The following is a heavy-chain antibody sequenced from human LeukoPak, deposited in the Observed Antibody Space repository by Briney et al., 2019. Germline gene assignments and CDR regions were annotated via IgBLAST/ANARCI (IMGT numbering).Heavy chain of an antibody. V-gene: IGHV3-23*01. CDR3: AKDLGDTMVRGVIIAYYYYYMDV. D-gene: IGHD3-10*01. J-gene: IGHJ6*03. CDR2: ISGSGGST. CDR1: GFTFSSYA. Sequence: GGSLRLSCAASGFTFSSYAMRWVRQAPGKGLEWVSAISGSGGSTYYADSVKGRFTISRDNSKNTLYLQMNSLRAEDTAVYYSAKDLGDTMVRGVIIAYYYYYMDVWGKGTTVTVSS.